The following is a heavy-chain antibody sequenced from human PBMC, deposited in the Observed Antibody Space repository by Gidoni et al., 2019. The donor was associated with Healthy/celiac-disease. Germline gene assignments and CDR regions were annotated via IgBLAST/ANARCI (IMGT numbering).Heavy chain of an antibody. CDR3: AKEEGYYDSSGYPSMFDY. CDR2: ISGSGGST. V-gene: IGHV3-23*01. J-gene: IGHJ4*02. CDR1: GFTFSRYA. Sequence: EVQLLESGGGLVQPGGSLRLCCAASGFTFSRYAMGWVRQAPGKGLEWVSAISGSGGSTYYADSVKGRFTISRDNSKNTLYLQMNSLRAEDTAVYYCAKEEGYYDSSGYPSMFDYWGQGTLVTVSS. D-gene: IGHD3-22*01.